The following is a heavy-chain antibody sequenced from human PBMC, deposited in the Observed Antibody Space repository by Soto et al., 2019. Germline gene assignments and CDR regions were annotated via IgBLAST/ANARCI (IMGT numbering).Heavy chain of an antibody. V-gene: IGHV1-18*01. J-gene: IGHJ3*02. Sequence: ASVKVSCKASGYIFVNYGIAWVRQAPGQGLEWKGWISPYSGNTHYASKVQGRLTMTTDTSTSTAYMDLGSLTSDDTALYYCARTPRMTTVTTKTFDIWGQGTMVTVSS. CDR3: ARTPRMTTVTTKTFDI. CDR1: GYIFVNYG. D-gene: IGHD4-17*01. CDR2: ISPYSGNT.